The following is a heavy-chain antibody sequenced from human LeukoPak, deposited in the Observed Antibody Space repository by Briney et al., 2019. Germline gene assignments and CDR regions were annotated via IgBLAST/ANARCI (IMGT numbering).Heavy chain of an antibody. CDR3: ATRSATPMIAAGSEGAFDI. D-gene: IGHD3-22*01. J-gene: IGHJ3*02. V-gene: IGHV3-21*01. Sequence: GGSLRLSCAASGFTFSSYSMNWVRQAPGKGLEWVSSIGSSNTYIYYADSMKGRFTISRDNAKNSLYLQMNSLRAEDTAVYYCATRSATPMIAAGSEGAFDIWGQGTMVTVSS. CDR2: IGSSNTYI. CDR1: GFTFSSYS.